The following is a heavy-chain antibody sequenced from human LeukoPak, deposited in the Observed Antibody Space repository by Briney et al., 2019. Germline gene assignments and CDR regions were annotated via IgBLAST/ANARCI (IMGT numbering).Heavy chain of an antibody. CDR3: AREAVVPFFDY. CDR2: ISDSSGYI. D-gene: IGHD2-15*01. CDR1: GFTFRSYS. V-gene: IGHV3-21*01. Sequence: KTGGSLRLSCAASGFTFRSYSMNWVRQAPGKGLEWVSSISDSSGYIYYADSMKGRFTISRDNAKNSLYLQMNSLRAEDTAVYYCAREAVVPFFDYWGQGTLVTVSS. J-gene: IGHJ4*02.